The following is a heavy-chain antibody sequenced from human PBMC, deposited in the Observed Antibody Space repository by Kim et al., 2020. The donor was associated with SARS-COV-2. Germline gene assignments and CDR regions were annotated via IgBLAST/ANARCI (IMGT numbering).Heavy chain of an antibody. CDR1: GFTVSNNY. D-gene: IGHD4-17*01. CDR2: IYSGGGT. Sequence: GESLRLSRAASGFTVSNNYMSWVRQAPGKGLECVSVIYSGGGTYYADRVRGRFTISRDNSKNTLFLQMNSLRVEDTAMYYCASRSPDDYGDYEGAFDVWG. J-gene: IGHJ3*01. CDR3: ASRSPDDYGDYEGAFDV. V-gene: IGHV3-53*01.